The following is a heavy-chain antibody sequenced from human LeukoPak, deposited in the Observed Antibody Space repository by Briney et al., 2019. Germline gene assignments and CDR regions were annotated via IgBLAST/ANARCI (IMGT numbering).Heavy chain of an antibody. J-gene: IGHJ4*02. CDR2: ISGSGSTK. CDR3: AREGNSYGDNFFDY. Sequence: GRSLRLSCAASGFTFSSYEMNWVRQAPGKGLEWVSYISGSGSTKYYADSVKGRFSISRDNAKNSLFLQMNSLRAEDTAVYYCAREGNSYGDNFFDYWGQGTLVTVSS. CDR1: GFTFSSYE. V-gene: IGHV3-48*03. D-gene: IGHD5-18*01.